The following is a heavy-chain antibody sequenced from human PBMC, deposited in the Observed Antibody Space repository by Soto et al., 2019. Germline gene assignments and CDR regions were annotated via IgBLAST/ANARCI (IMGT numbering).Heavy chain of an antibody. Sequence: PGVSLKVSCQHYEYRYTSYWMNSVRQMPVKGLEWMGRIDPSDSYTNYSPSFQGHVTISADKSLSTAYLQWSSLKASDTAMYYCVISDTRTSEIYTLAQH. CDR2: IDPSDSYT. CDR3: VISDTRTSEIYTLAQH. V-gene: IGHV5-10-1*01. D-gene: IGHD5-18*01. CDR1: EYRYTSYW. J-gene: IGHJ1*01.